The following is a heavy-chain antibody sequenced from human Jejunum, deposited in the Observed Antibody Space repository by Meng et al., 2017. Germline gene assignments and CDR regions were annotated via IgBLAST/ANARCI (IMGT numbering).Heavy chain of an antibody. D-gene: IGHD1-1*01. V-gene: IGHV3-21*04. Sequence: GESLKISCAASGFVFSSYSMNWVRQAPGKGLEWVSVISGVSGYTSYAESVRGRFTISRDNAKNSLFLQMNTLRGDDTAVYYCARFNFASYYFDYWGQGTLVTVSS. CDR3: ARFNFASYYFDY. J-gene: IGHJ4*02. CDR2: ISGVSGYT. CDR1: GFVFSSYS.